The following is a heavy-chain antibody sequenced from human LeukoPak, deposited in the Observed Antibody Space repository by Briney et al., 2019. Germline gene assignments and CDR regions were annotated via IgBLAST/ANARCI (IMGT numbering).Heavy chain of an antibody. CDR1: GYTFTGYY. CDR3: ARGDGLGATGDYFDY. Sequence: ASVKVSCKASGYTFTGYYMHWVRQAPGQGLEWMGWINPNSGGTNYAQKFQGWVTMTRDTSISTAYMELSRLRSDDTAVYYCARGDGLGATGDYFDYWGQGTLVTVSS. CDR2: INPNSGGT. D-gene: IGHD1-26*01. J-gene: IGHJ4*02. V-gene: IGHV1-2*04.